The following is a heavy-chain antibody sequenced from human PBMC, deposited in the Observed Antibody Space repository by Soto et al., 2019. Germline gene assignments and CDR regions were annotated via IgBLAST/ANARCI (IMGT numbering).Heavy chain of an antibody. D-gene: IGHD5-18*01. V-gene: IGHV3-23*01. J-gene: IGHJ6*03. CDR3: AKGIQLWLRIDYYYYYMDV. Sequence: PGGSLRLSCAASGFTFSSYAMSWVRQAPGKGLEWVSAISGSGGSTYYADSVKGRFTISRDNSKNTLYLQMNSLRAEDTAVYYFAKGIQLWLRIDYYYYYMDVWGKGTTVTVSS. CDR1: GFTFSSYA. CDR2: ISGSGGST.